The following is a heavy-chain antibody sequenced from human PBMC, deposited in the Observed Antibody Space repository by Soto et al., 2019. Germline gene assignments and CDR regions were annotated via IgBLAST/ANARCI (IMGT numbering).Heavy chain of an antibody. V-gene: IGHV4-30-4*01. D-gene: IGHD3-3*01. J-gene: IGHJ5*02. CDR1: GGSISSGDYY. CDR3: AREIRFLEWLSSQNWFDP. CDR2: IYYSGST. Sequence: QVQLQESGPGLVKPSQTLSLTCTVSGGSISSGDYYWSWIRQPPGKGLEWIGYIYYSGSTYYNPSLKSRVTISVDTSKNQFSLKLSSVPAADTAVYYCAREIRFLEWLSSQNWFDPWGQGTLVTVSS.